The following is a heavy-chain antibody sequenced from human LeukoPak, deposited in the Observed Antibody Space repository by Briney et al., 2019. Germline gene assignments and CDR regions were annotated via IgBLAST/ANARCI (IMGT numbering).Heavy chain of an antibody. CDR1: GYTLTELS. D-gene: IGHD3-10*01. CDR2: FDAEDGET. CDR3: ATEGPTMVRGVIIPWVSY. V-gene: IGHV1-24*01. Sequence: ASVKVSCKVSGYTLTELSIHWVRQAPGKGLEWMGGFDAEDGETIYAQKFQGRVTMTEDTSTDTAYMELSSLRSEDTAVYYCATEGPTMVRGVIIPWVSYWGQGTLVTVSS. J-gene: IGHJ4*02.